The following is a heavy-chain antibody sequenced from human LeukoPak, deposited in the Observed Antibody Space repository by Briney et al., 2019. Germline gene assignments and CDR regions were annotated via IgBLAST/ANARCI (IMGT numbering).Heavy chain of an antibody. J-gene: IGHJ4*02. D-gene: IGHD2-2*01. CDR1: GGSISGYY. CDR2: IYNSGIT. V-gene: IGHV4-59*08. CDR3: AGGPTSSFDY. Sequence: PSETLSLTCTVSGGSISGYYWTWIRQLPGKGLEWIGYIYNSGITNYNPSLKSRVTVSVDTSKNQFSLRLTSVTAADTAVYYCAGGPTSSFDYWGQGTLVTVSS.